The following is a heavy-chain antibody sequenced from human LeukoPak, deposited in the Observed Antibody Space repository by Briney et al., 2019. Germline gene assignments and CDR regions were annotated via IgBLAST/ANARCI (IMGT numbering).Heavy chain of an antibody. V-gene: IGHV4-59*01. CDR3: ATGYSSTWYYFDY. J-gene: IGHJ4*02. CDR2: IYHSGST. D-gene: IGHD6-13*01. CDR1: GDSISSYY. Sequence: SETLSLTCTASGDSISSYYWSWIRQPPGKGLEWIGYIYHSGSTNYNPSLKSRVTISADTSKDQFSLKLASVTAADTAMYYCATGYSSTWYYFDYWGQGTLVTVSS.